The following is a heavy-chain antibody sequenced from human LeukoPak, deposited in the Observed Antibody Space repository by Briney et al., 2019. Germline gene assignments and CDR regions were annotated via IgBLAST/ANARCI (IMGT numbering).Heavy chain of an antibody. CDR1: GFTFSSYS. CDR3: ARDRAFCSGGSCYLLDYYYYMDV. Sequence: VGSLSLSCAASGFTFSSYSMNWVRQAPGKGLEWVSSISSSGSNIYYADSVKRRFTISRDNAMNSLYLKMNSLRAEDTDVYYCARDRAFCSGGSCYLLDYYYYMDVWGKGTTVTVSS. J-gene: IGHJ6*03. D-gene: IGHD2-15*01. CDR2: ISSSGSNI. V-gene: IGHV3-21*01.